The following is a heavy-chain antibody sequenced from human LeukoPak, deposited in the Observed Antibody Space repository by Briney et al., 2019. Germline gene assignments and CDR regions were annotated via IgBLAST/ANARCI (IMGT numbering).Heavy chain of an antibody. J-gene: IGHJ4*02. V-gene: IGHV3-66*01. CDR2: IYSGGRT. Sequence: RGGSLRLSCAASGFTVSTNYMSWVRQAPGKGLEWVSVIYSGGRTYYADSVKGRFTISRDNSKNTLYLQMNSLRAEDTAVYYCARESNSGYYLSYWGQGTLVTVSS. CDR1: GFTVSTNY. D-gene: IGHD3-22*01. CDR3: ARESNSGYYLSY.